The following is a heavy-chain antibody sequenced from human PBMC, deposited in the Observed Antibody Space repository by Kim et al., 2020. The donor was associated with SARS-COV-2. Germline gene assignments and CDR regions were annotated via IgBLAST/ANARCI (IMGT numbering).Heavy chain of an antibody. CDR3: AGVYYDFWSGSNNWFDP. V-gene: IGHV1-69*13. Sequence: SVKVSCKASGGTFSSYAISWVRQAPGQGLEWMGGIIPIFGTANYAQKFQGRVTITADESTSTAYMELSSLRSEDTTVYYCAGVYYDFWSGSNNWFDPWGQGTLVTVSS. CDR1: GGTFSSYA. CDR2: IIPIFGTA. D-gene: IGHD3-3*01. J-gene: IGHJ5*02.